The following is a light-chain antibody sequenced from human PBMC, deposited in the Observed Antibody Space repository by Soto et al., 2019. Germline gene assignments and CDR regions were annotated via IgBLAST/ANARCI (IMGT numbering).Light chain of an antibody. V-gene: IGLV2-11*01. CDR2: GVR. CDR3: SSYAGSSVI. Sequence: QSVLTQTRSVSGSPGQSLTISCIGTSSDVGAYNHVSWYQQHPGKAPRLMIYGVRKRPSGVPDRFSGSKSGNTTSLTISGLQADDEADYYCSSYAGSSVIFGGGTQLTVL. CDR1: SSDVGAYNH. J-gene: IGLJ2*01.